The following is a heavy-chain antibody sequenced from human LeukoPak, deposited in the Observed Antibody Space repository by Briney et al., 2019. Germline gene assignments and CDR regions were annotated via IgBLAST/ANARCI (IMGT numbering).Heavy chain of an antibody. CDR2: ISSSGST. J-gene: IGHJ3*02. D-gene: IGHD3-22*01. CDR3: ARGPYSYDSSGAFDI. V-gene: IGHV4-59*10. Sequence: PSETLSLTCAVYGGSFSGYYWTWIRQPAGKGLEWIGRISSSGSTNYNPSLKSRVTISVDTSKNQFSLKLSSVTAADTAVYFCARGPYSYDSSGAFDIWGQGTMVTVSS. CDR1: GGSFSGYY.